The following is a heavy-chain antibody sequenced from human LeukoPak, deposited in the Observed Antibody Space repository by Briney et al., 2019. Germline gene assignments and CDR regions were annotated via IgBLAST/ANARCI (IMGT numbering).Heavy chain of an antibody. CDR2: INPNSGGT. Sequence: ASVKVSCKASGYTFTGYYMHWLRQAPGQGLEWMGRINPNSGGTNYAQKFQGRVTMTRDTSISTAYMELSRLRSDDTAVYYCARAPIAVAGAPFDYWGQGTLVTVSS. J-gene: IGHJ4*02. V-gene: IGHV1-2*06. CDR3: ARAPIAVAGAPFDY. D-gene: IGHD6-19*01. CDR1: GYTFTGYY.